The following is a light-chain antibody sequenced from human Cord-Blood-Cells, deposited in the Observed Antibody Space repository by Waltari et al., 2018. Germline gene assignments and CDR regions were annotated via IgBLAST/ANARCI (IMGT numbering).Light chain of an antibody. CDR3: QQSYSTLMYT. CDR2: AAS. CDR1: QSISSY. Sequence: DIQMTQSPSSLSASVGYRVTITCRASQSISSYLNWYQQKPGKAPKLLIYAASSLQSVVPSRFSGSGSGTDFTLTISSLQPEDFATYYCQQSYSTLMYTFGQGTKLEIK. V-gene: IGKV1-39*01. J-gene: IGKJ2*01.